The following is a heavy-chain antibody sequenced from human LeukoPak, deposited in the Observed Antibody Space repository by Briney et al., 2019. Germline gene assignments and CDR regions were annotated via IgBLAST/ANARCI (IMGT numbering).Heavy chain of an antibody. CDR3: AKLLSYDILTDSYTNDY. CDR1: GYTFSDYY. Sequence: ASVKVSCKASGYTFSDYYMHWVRQAPGQGLEWMGWINPNSGGTNYAQKFQGRVTMTKDTSISAAYMELTSLRPDDTAVYYCAKLLSYDILTDSYTNDYWGQGTLVTVSS. CDR2: INPNSGGT. J-gene: IGHJ4*02. V-gene: IGHV1-2*02. D-gene: IGHD3-9*01.